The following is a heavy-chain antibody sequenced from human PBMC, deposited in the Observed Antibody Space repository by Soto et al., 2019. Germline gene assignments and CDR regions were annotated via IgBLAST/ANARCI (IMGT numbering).Heavy chain of an antibody. Sequence: SETLSLTCTVSGGSISSSSYYWGWIRQPPGKGLEWIGSIYYSGSTYYNPSLKSRVTISVDTSKNQFSLKLSSVTAADTAVYYCARLITGTTGDYYYYYMDVWGKGTTVTVSS. CDR3: ARLITGTTGDYYYYYMDV. CDR1: GGSISSSSYY. D-gene: IGHD1-7*01. CDR2: IYYSGST. J-gene: IGHJ6*03. V-gene: IGHV4-39*01.